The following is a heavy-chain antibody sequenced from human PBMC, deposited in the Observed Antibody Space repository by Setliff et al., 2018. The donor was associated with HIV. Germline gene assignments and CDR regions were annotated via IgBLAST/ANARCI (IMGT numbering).Heavy chain of an antibody. V-gene: IGHV1-18*01. J-gene: IGHJ4*02. CDR1: GYTFTSYG. CDR2: ISAYNGNT. Sequence: ASVKVSCKASGYTFTSYGISWVRQAPGQGLEWMGWISAYNGNTNYAQKLQGRVTMTTDTSTSTAYMELRSLRSDGTAVYYCARDPPGWRYDSSGYTDYWGQGTLVTVSS. D-gene: IGHD3-22*01. CDR3: ARDPPGWRYDSSGYTDY.